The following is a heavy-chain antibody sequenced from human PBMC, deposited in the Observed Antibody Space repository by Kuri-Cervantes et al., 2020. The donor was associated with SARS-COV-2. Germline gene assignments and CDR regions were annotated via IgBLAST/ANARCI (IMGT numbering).Heavy chain of an antibody. Sequence: GESLKISCAASGYSFSSFALSWVRQAPGKGLEWVSSISGGGYSTYYADSGKGRFTISRDTSQKTLYLQMNSLRADDTAVYYCARVVGYSSSWYYFDCWGQGTLVTVSS. D-gene: IGHD6-13*01. J-gene: IGHJ4*02. CDR3: ARVVGYSSSWYYFDC. CDR1: GYSFSSFA. CDR2: ISGGGYST. V-gene: IGHV3-23*01.